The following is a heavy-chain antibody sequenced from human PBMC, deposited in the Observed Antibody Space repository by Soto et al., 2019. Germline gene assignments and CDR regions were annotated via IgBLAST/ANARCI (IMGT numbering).Heavy chain of an antibody. D-gene: IGHD6-19*01. CDR3: AREAGYSSGGGSYYGMDV. Sequence: QVQLVQSGAEVKKPGASVKVSCKASGYTFTSYGISWVRQAPGQGLEWMGWISAYNGNTNYAQKLQGRVTMTTDTSTSTAYTELRSLRSDDTAVYYCAREAGYSSGGGSYYGMDVWGQGTTVTVSS. CDR2: ISAYNGNT. J-gene: IGHJ6*02. V-gene: IGHV1-18*01. CDR1: GYTFTSYG.